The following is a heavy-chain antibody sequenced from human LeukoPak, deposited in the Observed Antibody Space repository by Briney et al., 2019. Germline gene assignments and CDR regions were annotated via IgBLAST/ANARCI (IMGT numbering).Heavy chain of an antibody. Sequence: PGGSLRLSCAASGFTFSSYGMHWVRQAPGKGLEWVAFIRYDGSNKYYADSVKGRFTISRDNSKNTLYLQMNSLRAEDTAVYYCARDYGSGSYYPSGYYYGMDVWGQGTTVTVSS. CDR1: GFTFSSYG. CDR2: IRYDGSNK. V-gene: IGHV3-30*02. J-gene: IGHJ6*02. CDR3: ARDYGSGSYYPSGYYYGMDV. D-gene: IGHD3-10*01.